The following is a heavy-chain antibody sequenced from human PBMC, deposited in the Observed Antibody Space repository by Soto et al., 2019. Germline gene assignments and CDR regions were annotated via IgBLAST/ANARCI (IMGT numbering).Heavy chain of an antibody. J-gene: IGHJ6*02. CDR2: ISSGGEYL. CDR1: GLTFSAFG. CDR3: AKDGAAGAVMGV. D-gene: IGHD6-13*01. Sequence: EVQLAESGGGLVKPGGSLRLSCAASGLTFSAFGMNWVRQAPGKGLEWVSSISSGGEYLDYADSVKGRLTISRDNAKNSLFLQVDSLRVEDRAVYYCAKDGAAGAVMGVWGQGTTVTVSS. V-gene: IGHV3-21*01.